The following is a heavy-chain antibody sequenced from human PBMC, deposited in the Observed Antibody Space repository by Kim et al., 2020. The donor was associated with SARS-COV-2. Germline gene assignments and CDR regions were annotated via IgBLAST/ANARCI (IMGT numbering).Heavy chain of an antibody. CDR3: ARGEAIYYYGSGSYYTWFDP. V-gene: IGHV4-31*03. CDR2: IYYSGST. Sequence: SETLSLTCTVSGGSISRGGYYWSWIRQHPGKGLEWIGYIYYSGSTYYNPSLKSRVTISVDTSKNQFSLKLSSVTAADTSVYYCARGEAIYYYGSGSYYTWFDPWGQGTLVTVSS. CDR1: GGSISRGGYY. J-gene: IGHJ5*02. D-gene: IGHD3-10*01.